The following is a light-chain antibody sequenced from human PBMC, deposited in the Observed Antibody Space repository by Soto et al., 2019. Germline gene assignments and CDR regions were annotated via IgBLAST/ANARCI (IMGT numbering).Light chain of an antibody. Sequence: DIQMTQSPSTLSGSVGDRVTITCRASQTISSWLAWYQQKPGKAPKLLIYKASTLKSGVPSRFSGSGSGTEFTLTISSLQPDDFATYYCQQLNSYPALTFGGGTKVDIK. CDR2: KAS. CDR3: QQLNSYPALT. V-gene: IGKV1-5*03. J-gene: IGKJ4*01. CDR1: QTISSW.